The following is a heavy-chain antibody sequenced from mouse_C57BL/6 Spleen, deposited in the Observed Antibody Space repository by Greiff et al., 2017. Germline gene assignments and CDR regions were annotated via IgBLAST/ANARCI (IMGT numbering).Heavy chain of an antibody. CDR3: ARIYDGYFYFDY. D-gene: IGHD2-3*01. J-gene: IGHJ2*01. CDR2: INPNNGGT. V-gene: IGHV1-18*01. CDR1: GYTFTDYN. Sequence: EVQLVESGPELVKPGASVKIPCKASGYTFTDYNMDWVKQSHGKSLEWIGDINPNNGGTIYNQKFKGKATLTVDKSSSTAYMELRSLTSEDTAVYYCARIYDGYFYFDYWGQGTTLTVSS.